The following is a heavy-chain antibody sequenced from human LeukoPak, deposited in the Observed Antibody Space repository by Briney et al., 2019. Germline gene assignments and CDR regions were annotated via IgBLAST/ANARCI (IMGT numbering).Heavy chain of an antibody. CDR2: ISSSSSYI. CDR1: GFTFSSYS. J-gene: IGHJ3*02. V-gene: IGHV3-21*01. CDR3: ARVGATVNDAFDI. Sequence: GGSLRPSCAASGFTFSSYSMNWVRQAPGKGLEWVSSISSSSSYIYYADSVKGRFTISRDNAKNSLYLQMNSLRAEDTAVYYCARVGATVNDAFDIWGQGTMVTVSS. D-gene: IGHD1-26*01.